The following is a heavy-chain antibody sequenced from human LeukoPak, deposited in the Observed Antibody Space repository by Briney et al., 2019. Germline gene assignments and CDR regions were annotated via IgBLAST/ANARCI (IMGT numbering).Heavy chain of an antibody. V-gene: IGHV3-74*01. CDR1: GFTFSNYW. Sequence: PGGSLRLSCAASGFTFSNYWMHWVRQAPGKGLVWVSRINSDGSTTNCADSVKGRFTISRDNAKNTLFLQMNSLRAEDTAVYYCASLQNVPSYYYYYVMDVWGQGTTVTVSS. D-gene: IGHD2/OR15-2a*01. CDR2: INSDGSTT. J-gene: IGHJ6*02. CDR3: ASLQNVPSYYYYYVMDV.